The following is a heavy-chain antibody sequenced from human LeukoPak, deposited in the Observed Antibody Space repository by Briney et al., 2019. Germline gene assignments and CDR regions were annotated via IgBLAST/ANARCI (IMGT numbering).Heavy chain of an antibody. J-gene: IGHJ4*02. Sequence: GGSLRLSCAASGFTFGDYGMSWVRQAPGKGLEWVSGLNWNGDNTGYADSVKGRFTISRDNAKNTLYLQMNSLKSEDSAAYYCARGPAANSGNYYAGDYWGQGTLVTVSS. CDR2: LNWNGDNT. V-gene: IGHV3-20*04. CDR3: ARGPAANSGNYYAGDY. CDR1: GFTFGDYG. D-gene: IGHD1-26*01.